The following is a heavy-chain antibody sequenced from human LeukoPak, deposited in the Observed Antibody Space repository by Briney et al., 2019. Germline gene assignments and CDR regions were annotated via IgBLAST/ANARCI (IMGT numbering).Heavy chain of an antibody. CDR1: GYTFTGYY. J-gene: IGHJ3*02. CDR2: INPNSGGT. Sequence: GASVKVPCKASGYTFTGYYMHWVRQAPGQGLEWMGWINPNSGGTNYAQKFQGRVTMTRDTSISTAYMELSRLRSDDTAVYYCARVKSVRYWQQLVMGAFDIWGQGTMVTVSS. D-gene: IGHD6-13*01. CDR3: ARVKSVRYWQQLVMGAFDI. V-gene: IGHV1-2*02.